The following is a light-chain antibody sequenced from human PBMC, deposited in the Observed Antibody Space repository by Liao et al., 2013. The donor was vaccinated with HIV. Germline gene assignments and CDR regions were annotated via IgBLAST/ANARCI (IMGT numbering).Light chain of an antibody. V-gene: IGLV3-21*01. CDR2: YDR. J-gene: IGLJ1*01. CDR1: NIGSKS. CDR3: QVWDTGSNV. Sequence: SYVLTQTPSVSVAPGKTATVTCGGSNIGSKSVHWYQQKPGQAPLLVIYYDRDRPSGIPERFSGSNSGHTATLNISRVEAGDEADYYCQVWDTGSNVFGTGTKVTVL.